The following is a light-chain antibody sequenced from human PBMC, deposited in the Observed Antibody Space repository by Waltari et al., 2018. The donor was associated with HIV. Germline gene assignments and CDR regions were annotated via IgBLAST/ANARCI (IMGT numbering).Light chain of an antibody. J-gene: IGKJ2*01. CDR1: QSVSSN. Sequence: EIVMTQSPATLSVSPGERANLSCRASQSVSSNLAWYQQKPGQAHRLLIYGASTRATGIPARFSGSGSGTELTLTISSLKSEDFAVYDCQQYNNWPPYTFGQGTKLEIK. CDR2: GAS. V-gene: IGKV3-15*01. CDR3: QQYNNWPPYT.